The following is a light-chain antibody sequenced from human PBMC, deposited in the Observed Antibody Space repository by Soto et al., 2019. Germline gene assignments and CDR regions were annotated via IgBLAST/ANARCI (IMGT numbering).Light chain of an antibody. CDR2: ATN. CDR3: LLSFSGANVL. CDR1: TGAVTTDHY. J-gene: IGLJ2*01. V-gene: IGLV7-46*01. Sequence: QAVVTQEPSLTVSPGGTVTLTCGSTTGAVTTDHYPYWFQQRPGQAPRTLIYATNNKYSWTPARFSGSLLGGKAALTLSGAQPEDEAEYYCLLSFSGANVLFGGGTKVTVL.